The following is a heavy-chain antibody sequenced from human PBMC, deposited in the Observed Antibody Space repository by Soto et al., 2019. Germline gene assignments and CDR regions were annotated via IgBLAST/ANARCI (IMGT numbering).Heavy chain of an antibody. CDR1: GLTFSNAW. J-gene: IGHJ5*02. CDR3: TTARMITFGGVSVPNWLDP. Sequence: PGVSLRLSWAASGLTFSNAWMSWVRQAPGKGLEWVGRIKSKTDDGTTDYAALVRGRFTISRDDSKNTLYLQMNSLKTEDTAVYYCTTARMITFGGVSVPNWLDPWGKGPLVTASS. CDR2: IKSKTDDGTT. D-gene: IGHD3-16*01. V-gene: IGHV3-15*01.